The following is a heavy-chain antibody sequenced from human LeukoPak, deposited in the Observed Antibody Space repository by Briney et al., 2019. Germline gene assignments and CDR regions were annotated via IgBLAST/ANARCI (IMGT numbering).Heavy chain of an antibody. CDR3: ASSSGYDSIVLDY. CDR1: GGSISSYY. J-gene: IGHJ4*02. D-gene: IGHD5-12*01. CDR2: IYYSGST. Sequence: SETLSLTCTVSGGSISSYYWSWIRQPPGKGLEWIGYIYYSGSTNYNPSLKSRVTISVDTSKNQFSLKLSSVTAADTAVYYCASSSGYDSIVLDYWGQGTLVTAPS. V-gene: IGHV4-59*08.